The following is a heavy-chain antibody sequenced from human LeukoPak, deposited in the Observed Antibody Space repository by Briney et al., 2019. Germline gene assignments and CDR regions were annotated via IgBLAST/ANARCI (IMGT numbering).Heavy chain of an antibody. CDR1: GGSISSSNYY. CDR3: AKSNSGLVDY. CDR2: MYYSGST. J-gene: IGHJ4*02. V-gene: IGHV4-39*01. Sequence: KSSETLSLTCTDSGGSISSSNYYWAWIRQPPGKGLEWIGSMYYSGSTYYNPSLKSRVTISEDTSKNQFSLKLSSVTAADTAVYYCAKSNSGLVDYWGQGTLVTVSS. D-gene: IGHD6-19*01.